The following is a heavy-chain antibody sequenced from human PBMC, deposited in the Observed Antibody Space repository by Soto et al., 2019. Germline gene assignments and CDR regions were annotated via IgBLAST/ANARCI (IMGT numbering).Heavy chain of an antibody. D-gene: IGHD2-8*02. J-gene: IGHJ4*02. Sequence: QVQLVESGGGGFKPGGSLEPSWEPSGFPFSPFAMTWARQAPGKGLEWVAVISRDGGTKYYADSVKGRFTISRDNSRNTLFLEMNSLRGDDMAVYYCTGEVASGYWGQGTLVTVSS. CDR2: ISRDGGTK. V-gene: IGHV3-30*03. CDR1: GFPFSPFA. CDR3: TGEVASGY.